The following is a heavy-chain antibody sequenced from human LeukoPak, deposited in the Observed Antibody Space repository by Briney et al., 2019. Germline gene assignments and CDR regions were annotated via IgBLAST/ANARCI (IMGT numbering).Heavy chain of an antibody. V-gene: IGHV3-72*01. CDR2: IRNKANSYTT. D-gene: IGHD4-17*01. CDR1: GFIFSDHY. CDR3: ATSRPYAACDY. Sequence: GGSLRLSCAASGFIFSDHYMDWVRQAPGKGLQWVGRIRNKANSYTTEYAASVKGRFTISRDDSKNSLYQQLNSLKTEDTAVYYCATSRPYAACDYWGQGTLVTVSS. J-gene: IGHJ4*02.